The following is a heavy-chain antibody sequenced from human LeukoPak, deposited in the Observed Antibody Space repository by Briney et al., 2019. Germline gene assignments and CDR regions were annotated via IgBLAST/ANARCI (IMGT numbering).Heavy chain of an antibody. CDR1: GFTFSSYW. J-gene: IGHJ6*03. CDR3: ARGLQLVTYYYYYMDV. D-gene: IGHD6-6*01. Sequence: GGSLRLSCAASGFTFSSYWMSWVRQAPGKGLEWVANIKQDGSEKYYVDSVKGRFTISRDNAKNSLYLQMNSLRAEDTAVYYCARGLQLVTYYYYYMDVWGKGTTVTVSS. V-gene: IGHV3-7*01. CDR2: IKQDGSEK.